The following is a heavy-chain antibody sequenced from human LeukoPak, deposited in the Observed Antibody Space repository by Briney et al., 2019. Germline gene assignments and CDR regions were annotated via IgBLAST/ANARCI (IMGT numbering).Heavy chain of an antibody. Sequence: PGGSLRLSCAASGFTFSSYAMSWVRQAPGKGLEWVSAISGSGGSTYYADSVKGRFTISRDNSKNTLYLQMNSLRAEDTAVYYCAKGKKRYFDWLFAPRSGGDGSDYWGQGTLVTVSS. V-gene: IGHV3-23*01. CDR1: GFTFSSYA. CDR2: ISGSGGST. D-gene: IGHD3-9*01. J-gene: IGHJ4*02. CDR3: AKGKKRYFDWLFAPRSGGDGSDY.